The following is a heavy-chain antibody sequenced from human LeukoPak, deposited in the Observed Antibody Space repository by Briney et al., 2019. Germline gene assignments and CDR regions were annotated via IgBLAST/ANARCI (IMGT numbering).Heavy chain of an antibody. D-gene: IGHD2-2*02. CDR1: GYSISSGYY. J-gene: IGHJ3*02. CDR3: ARHGSPRIVVVPAAIVDAFDI. V-gene: IGHV4-38-2*01. CDR2: IYHSGST. Sequence: PSETLSLTCAVSGYSISSGYYWGWIRQPPGKGLEWIGSIYHSGSTYYDPSLKSRVTISVDTSKNQFSLKLSSVTAADTAVYCCARHGSPRIVVVPAAIVDAFDIWGQGTMVTVSS.